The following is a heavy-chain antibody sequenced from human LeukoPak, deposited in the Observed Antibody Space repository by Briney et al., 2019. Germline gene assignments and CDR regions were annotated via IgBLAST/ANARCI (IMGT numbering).Heavy chain of an antibody. CDR2: IYYSGST. J-gene: IGHJ4*02. CDR1: GGSISSYY. D-gene: IGHD5-24*01. Sequence: SETLSLTCTVSGGSISSYYWSWIRQPPGKGLEWIGYIYYSGSTNYNPSLKSRVTISVDTSKNQFSLKLSSVTAADTAVYYCARVLRDPRGSYYFDYWGQGTLVTVSS. CDR3: ARVLRDPRGSYYFDY. V-gene: IGHV4-59*01.